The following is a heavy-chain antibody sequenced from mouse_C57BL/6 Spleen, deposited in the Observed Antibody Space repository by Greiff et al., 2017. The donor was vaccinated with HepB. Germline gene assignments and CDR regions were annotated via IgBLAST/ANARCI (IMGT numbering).Heavy chain of an antibody. CDR2: IDPSDSYT. CDR1: GYTFTSYW. CDR3: ARGIYYGSSYLYYFDY. V-gene: IGHV1-59*01. J-gene: IGHJ2*01. Sequence: VKLQQPGAELVRPGTSVKLSCKASGYTFTSYWMHWVKQRPGQGLEWIGVIDPSDSYTNYNQKFKGKATLTVDTSSSTAYMQLSSLTSEDSAVYYCARGIYYGSSYLYYFDYWGQGTTLTVSS. D-gene: IGHD1-1*01.